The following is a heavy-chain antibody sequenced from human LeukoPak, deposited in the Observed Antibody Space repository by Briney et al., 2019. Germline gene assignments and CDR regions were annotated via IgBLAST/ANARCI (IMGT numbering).Heavy chain of an antibody. J-gene: IGHJ5*02. Sequence: SETLSLTCTVSGGAITSGGYSWNWIRQPPGKGLEWIGYIYYSGSTNYNPSLKSRVTISVDTSKNQFSLKLSSVTAADTAVYYCARELGYKFDPWGQGTLVTVSS. V-gene: IGHV4-61*08. CDR2: IYYSGST. D-gene: IGHD5-12*01. CDR1: GGAITSGGYS. CDR3: ARELGYKFDP.